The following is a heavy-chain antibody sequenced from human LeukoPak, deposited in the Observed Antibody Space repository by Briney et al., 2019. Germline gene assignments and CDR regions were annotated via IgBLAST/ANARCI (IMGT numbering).Heavy chain of an antibody. D-gene: IGHD3-10*01. CDR3: ARDRGWPSGHLDN. CDR2: IWYDGSDR. CDR1: GFTFRSYG. Sequence: GGSLRLSCAASGFTFRSYGMHGVRQAPGKGLEWVAVIWYDGSDRYHADSVKGRFTISRDNSKNTLYLQMNSLRVDDTAVYYCARDRGWPSGHLDNWGQGTLVTVSS. J-gene: IGHJ4*02. V-gene: IGHV3-33*01.